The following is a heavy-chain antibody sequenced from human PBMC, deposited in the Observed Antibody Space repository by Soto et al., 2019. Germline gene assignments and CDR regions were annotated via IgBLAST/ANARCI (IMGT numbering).Heavy chain of an antibody. Sequence: GGSLRLSCAASRFTFSSYAMHWVRQAPGKGLEWVAVISYDGSNKYYADSVKGRFTISRDNSKNTLYLQMNSLRAEDTAVYYCARDYRFSYYYYGMDVWGQGTTVTVAS. CDR1: RFTFSSYA. CDR3: ARDYRFSYYYYGMDV. J-gene: IGHJ6*02. D-gene: IGHD3-16*02. V-gene: IGHV3-30-3*01. CDR2: ISYDGSNK.